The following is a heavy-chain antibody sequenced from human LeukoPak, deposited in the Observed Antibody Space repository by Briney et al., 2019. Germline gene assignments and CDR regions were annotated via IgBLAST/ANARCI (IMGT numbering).Heavy chain of an antibody. D-gene: IGHD3-10*01. V-gene: IGHV3-23*01. Sequence: GGSLRLSCAASGFTFSSYAMSWVRQAPGKGLEWVSAISGSGGNTYYADSVKGRFTISRDNSKNTLYLQMNSLRAEDTAVYYCAKDSRSGSYYELYYFDYWGQGTLVTVSS. CDR1: GFTFSSYA. J-gene: IGHJ4*02. CDR2: ISGSGGNT. CDR3: AKDSRSGSYYELYYFDY.